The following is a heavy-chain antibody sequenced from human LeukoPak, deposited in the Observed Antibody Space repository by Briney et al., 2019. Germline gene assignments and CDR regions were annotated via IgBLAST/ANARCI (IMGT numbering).Heavy chain of an antibody. CDR3: AREKAGATF. D-gene: IGHD1-26*01. V-gene: IGHV1-69*04. CDR1: GGTFSSHA. Sequence: SVKVSFKASGGTFSSHAISWVRQAPGQGLEWMGRIIPILGIANYAQKFQGRVTITADKSAITAYMELRSLRSDDPAVYYCAREKAGATFWGQGTLVTVSS. CDR2: IIPILGIA. J-gene: IGHJ4*02.